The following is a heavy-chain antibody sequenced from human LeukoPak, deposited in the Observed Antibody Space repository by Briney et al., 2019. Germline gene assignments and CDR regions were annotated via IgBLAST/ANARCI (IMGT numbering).Heavy chain of an antibody. Sequence: GGSLRLSCAASGFTVSSNYMSWVRQAPGKGLEWVSVIYSDGRIHSADSVKGRFTISRDNSKNTLYLQMNSLRAEDTAVYYCARVGYSSEPGYWGQGTLVTVSS. CDR1: GFTVSSNY. D-gene: IGHD5-18*01. V-gene: IGHV3-53*05. CDR2: IYSDGRI. J-gene: IGHJ4*02. CDR3: ARVGYSSEPGY.